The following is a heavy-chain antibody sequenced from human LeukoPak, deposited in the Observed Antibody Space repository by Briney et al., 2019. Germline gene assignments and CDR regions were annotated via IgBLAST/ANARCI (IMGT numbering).Heavy chain of an antibody. Sequence: GGSLRLSCAASGFTFSSYSMNWVRQAPGKGLEWVSYISSSSSTIYYADSVKGRFTISRDNSKNTLYLQMNSLRAEDTAVYYCARVAYDNVWGSYRQYTFDYWGQGTLVTVSS. CDR1: GFTFSSYS. V-gene: IGHV3-48*01. D-gene: IGHD3-16*02. CDR3: ARVAYDNVWGSYRQYTFDY. CDR2: ISSSSSTI. J-gene: IGHJ4*02.